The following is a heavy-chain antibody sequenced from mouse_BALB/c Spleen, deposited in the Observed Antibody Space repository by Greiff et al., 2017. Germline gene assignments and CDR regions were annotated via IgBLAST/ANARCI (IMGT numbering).Heavy chain of an antibody. D-gene: IGHD1-1*01. Sequence: QVQLQQSGPGLVQPSQSLSITCTVSGFSLTSYGVHWVRQSPGKGLEWLGVIWSGGSTDYHAAFISRLSISKDNSKSQVFFKMNSLQANDTAIYYSARSGSSYVYYAMDYWGQGTSVTVSS. V-gene: IGHV2-2*02. CDR3: ARSGSSYVYYAMDY. CDR2: IWSGGST. CDR1: GFSLTSYG. J-gene: IGHJ4*01.